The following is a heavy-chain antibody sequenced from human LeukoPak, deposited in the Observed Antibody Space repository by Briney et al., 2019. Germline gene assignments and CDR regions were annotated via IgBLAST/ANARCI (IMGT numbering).Heavy chain of an antibody. D-gene: IGHD6-19*01. CDR2: IWYVGSNK. CDR3: ASTSGWYEPIDY. CDR1: GFTFSSYG. V-gene: IGHV3-33*01. Sequence: AGGSLRLSCAASGFTFSSYGMHWVRQAPGKGLEWVAVIWYVGSNKYYADSVKGRFTISRDNSKNTLYLQMNSLRAEDTAVYYCASTSGWYEPIDYWGEGTLVTVSS. J-gene: IGHJ4*02.